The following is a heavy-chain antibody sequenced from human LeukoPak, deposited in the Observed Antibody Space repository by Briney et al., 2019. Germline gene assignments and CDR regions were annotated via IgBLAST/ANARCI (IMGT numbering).Heavy chain of an antibody. CDR2: INHSGST. V-gene: IGHV4-34*01. CDR3: ARGRLMGYCSSTSCYNYYYYGMDV. J-gene: IGHJ6*02. D-gene: IGHD2-2*02. CDR1: GGAFSGYY. Sequence: SETLSLTCAVYGGAFSGYYWSWIRQPPGKGLEWIGEINHSGSTYYNPSLKSRVTISVDTSKNQFSLKLSSVTAADTAVYYCARGRLMGYCSSTSCYNYYYYGMDVWGQGTTVTVSS.